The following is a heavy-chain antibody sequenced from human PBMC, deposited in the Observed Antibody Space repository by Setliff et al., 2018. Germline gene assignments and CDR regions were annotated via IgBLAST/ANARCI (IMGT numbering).Heavy chain of an antibody. CDR1: GGSISSSN. V-gene: IGHV3-21*01. CDR2: ISSSSSYI. CDR3: AKSPGSGTYWDDYYYGMDV. J-gene: IGHJ6*02. Sequence: PSETLSLTCAVSGGSISSSNWWSWVRQPPGKGLEWVSSISSSSSYIYYADSGKGRFTISRYNAKNSLYLQMNSPRAEDTAVYYYAKSPGSGTYWDDYYYGMDVWGQGTTVTVSS. D-gene: IGHD1-26*01.